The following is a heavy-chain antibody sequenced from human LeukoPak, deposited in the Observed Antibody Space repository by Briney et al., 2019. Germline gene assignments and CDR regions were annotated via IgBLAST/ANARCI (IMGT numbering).Heavy chain of an antibody. V-gene: IGHV3-21*01. D-gene: IGHD3-10*01. CDR3: ARYYGSGSYYTDY. Sequence: GGSLRPSCAASGFTFSSYSMNWVRQAPGKGLEWVSSISSSGSYIYYADSVKGRFTISRDNAKNSLYLQMNSLRAEDTAVYYCARYYGSGSYYTDYWGQGTLVTVSS. CDR2: ISSSGSYI. J-gene: IGHJ4*02. CDR1: GFTFSSYS.